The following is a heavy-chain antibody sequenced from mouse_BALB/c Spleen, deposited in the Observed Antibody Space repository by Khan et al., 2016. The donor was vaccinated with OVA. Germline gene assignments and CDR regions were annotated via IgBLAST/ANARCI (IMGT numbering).Heavy chain of an antibody. Sequence: EVQLQESGPGLVKPSQSLSLTCTVTGYSITSNYAWSWIRQFPGNKLEWMGYISYSGSTNYNPSLKSRISVTRDKSENQFFLRLNSVTTEDTATYYCARQNDYGYALDYWGQGTSVTVSS. D-gene: IGHD1-1*01. V-gene: IGHV3-2*02. CDR3: ARQNDYGYALDY. CDR1: GYSITSNYA. J-gene: IGHJ4*01. CDR2: ISYSGST.